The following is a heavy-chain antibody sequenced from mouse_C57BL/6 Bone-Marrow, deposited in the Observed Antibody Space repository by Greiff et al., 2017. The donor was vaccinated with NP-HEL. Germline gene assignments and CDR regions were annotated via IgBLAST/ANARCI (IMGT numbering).Heavy chain of an antibody. D-gene: IGHD2-2*01. Sequence: DVQLQESGGGLVQPGGSLKLSCAASGFTFSDYYMYWVRQTPEKRLEWVAYISNGGGSTYYPDTVKGRFTISRDNAKNTLYLQMSRLKSEDTAMYYCARHGYDEYYFDYWGQGTTLTVSS. CDR3: ARHGYDEYYFDY. J-gene: IGHJ2*01. CDR1: GFTFSDYY. CDR2: ISNGGGST. V-gene: IGHV5-12*01.